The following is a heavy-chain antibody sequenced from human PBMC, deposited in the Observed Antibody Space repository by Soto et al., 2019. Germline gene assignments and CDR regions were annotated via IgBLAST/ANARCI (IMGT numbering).Heavy chain of an antibody. D-gene: IGHD3-10*01. CDR3: ARPPPGSDGSGSSGI. CDR2: IIPILGIA. CDR1: GGTFSSYT. V-gene: IGHV1-69*02. J-gene: IGHJ4*02. Sequence: ASVKVSCKASGGTFSSYTISWVRQAPGQGLEWMGRIIPILGIANYAQKFQGRVTITADKSTSTAYMELSSLRSEDTAVYYCARPPPGSDGSGSSGIWGQGTLVTVSS.